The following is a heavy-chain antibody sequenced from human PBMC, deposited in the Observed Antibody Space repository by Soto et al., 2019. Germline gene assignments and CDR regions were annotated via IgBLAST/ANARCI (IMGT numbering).Heavy chain of an antibody. V-gene: IGHV1-2*04. Sequence: QVQLVQSGAEVKKPGASVKVSCKASGYTFTGYYMHWVRQAPGQGLEWMGWINPNSGGTNYAQKFQGWHTMTRDTSIITAYMELSRLRSDDTAVYYCARAAYDYVWGCYRSTFDYWGQGTLVTVSS. J-gene: IGHJ4*02. CDR1: GYTFTGYY. D-gene: IGHD3-16*02. CDR2: INPNSGGT. CDR3: ARAAYDYVWGCYRSTFDY.